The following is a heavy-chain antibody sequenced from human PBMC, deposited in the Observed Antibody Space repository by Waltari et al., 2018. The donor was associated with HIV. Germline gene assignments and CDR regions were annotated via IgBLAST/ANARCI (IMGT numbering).Heavy chain of an antibody. Sequence: QVQLVKSGAEVKKPGSSVKVSCTASGGTLSSYAIGWGRRAPGQGLEWMGGIIPIFGTANYAQKFQGRVTITADESTSTAYMELSSLRSEDTAVYYCAGGGTRRYFDYWGQGTLVTVSS. J-gene: IGHJ4*02. V-gene: IGHV1-69*12. CDR3: AGGGTRRYFDY. CDR2: IIPIFGTA. D-gene: IGHD3-16*01. CDR1: GGTLSSYA.